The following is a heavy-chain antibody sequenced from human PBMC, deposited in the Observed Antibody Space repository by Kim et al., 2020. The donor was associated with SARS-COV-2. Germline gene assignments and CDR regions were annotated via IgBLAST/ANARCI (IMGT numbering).Heavy chain of an antibody. J-gene: IGHJ5*02. V-gene: IGHV1-69*13. Sequence: SVKVSCKASGGTFSSYAISWVRQAPGQGLEWMGGIIPIFGTANYAQKFQGRVTITADESTSTAYMELSSLRSEDTAVYYCARVDFSYYYDSSGYYWFDPWGQGTLVTVSS. CDR1: GGTFSSYA. CDR2: IIPIFGTA. D-gene: IGHD3-22*01. CDR3: ARVDFSYYYDSSGYYWFDP.